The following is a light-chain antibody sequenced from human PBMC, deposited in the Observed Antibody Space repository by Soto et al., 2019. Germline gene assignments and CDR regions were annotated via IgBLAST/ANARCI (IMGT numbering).Light chain of an antibody. J-gene: IGLJ1*01. V-gene: IGLV2-23*02. CDR2: EVS. CDR3: CSYAGSSPPYV. CDR1: SSDVGSYNL. Sequence: QSVLTQPASVSGSPGQSITISCTGTSSDVGSYNLVSWYQQHPGKAPKLMIYEVSKRPSGVSNRFSGSKSGNTASLTISGLQAEDEADYYCCSYAGSSPPYVFGTGTNFTVL.